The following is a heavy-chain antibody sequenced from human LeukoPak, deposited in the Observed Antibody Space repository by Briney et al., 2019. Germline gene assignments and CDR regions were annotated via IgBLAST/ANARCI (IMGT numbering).Heavy chain of an antibody. CDR1: GYSFTAFY. Sequence: ASVKVSCKTSGYSFTAFYMHWVRQAPGQWLEWMGIINPSGGSTNYAQKLQGRVTMTTDTSTSTAYMELRSLRSDDTAVYYCARVGFGGPLQDYYYYGMDVWGQGTTVTVSS. D-gene: IGHD3-3*01. CDR3: ARVGFGGPLQDYYYYGMDV. J-gene: IGHJ6*02. CDR2: INPSGGST. V-gene: IGHV1-46*01.